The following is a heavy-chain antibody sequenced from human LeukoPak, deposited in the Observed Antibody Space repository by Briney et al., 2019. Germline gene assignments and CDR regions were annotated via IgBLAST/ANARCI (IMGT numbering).Heavy chain of an antibody. CDR2: IITILGIA. J-gene: IGHJ3*01. D-gene: IGHD3-10*01. CDR1: RGTFSSYA. V-gene: IGHV1-69*04. Sequence: GASVKLSCKASRGTFSSYAISWVRQAPGQGLEWMGRIITILGIANYAQKFQGRVTITADKSTSTAYMELSSLRSEDTAVYYCASALGSEPWGQGTMVTVSS. CDR3: ASALGSEP.